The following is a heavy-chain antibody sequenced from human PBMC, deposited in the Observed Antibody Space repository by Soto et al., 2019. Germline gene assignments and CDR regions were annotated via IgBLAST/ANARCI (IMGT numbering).Heavy chain of an antibody. Sequence: ASVKVSCKASGGTFSSYAISWVRQAPGQGLEWMGGIIPIFGTANYAQKFQGRVTITADKSTSTAYMELSSLRSEDTAVYYCARYKPRGYDVWAERAFDIWGQGTMVTVSS. J-gene: IGHJ3*02. D-gene: IGHD3-16*01. CDR3: ARYKPRGYDVWAERAFDI. CDR2: IIPIFGTA. CDR1: GGTFSSYA. V-gene: IGHV1-69*06.